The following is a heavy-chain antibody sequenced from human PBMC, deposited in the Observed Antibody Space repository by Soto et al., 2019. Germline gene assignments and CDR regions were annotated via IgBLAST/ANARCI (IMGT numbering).Heavy chain of an antibody. Sequence: SETLSLTCTVSGGSISSYYWSWIRQPPGKGLEWIGYIYYSGSTNYNPSLKSRVTISVDTSKNQFSLKLSSVTAADTAVYYCARVVGEYCSSTSCYAGVYYYYYMDVWGKGTTVTVSS. J-gene: IGHJ6*03. CDR2: IYYSGST. D-gene: IGHD2-2*01. CDR3: ARVVGEYCSSTSCYAGVYYYYYMDV. CDR1: GGSISSYY. V-gene: IGHV4-59*08.